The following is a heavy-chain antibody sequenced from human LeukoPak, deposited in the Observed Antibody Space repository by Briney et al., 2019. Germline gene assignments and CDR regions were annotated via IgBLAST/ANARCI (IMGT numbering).Heavy chain of an antibody. Sequence: PGGSLRLSCAASGFTFNIYAMSWVRQAPGKGLEWVSSITSSGDVTFYADSVKGRFTISRDNSKNTLYLQMSRLRAEDTAVYYCAKDRPNYHESNGHYYRPNGDYWGQGTLVTVSS. CDR1: GFTFNIYA. V-gene: IGHV3-23*01. D-gene: IGHD3-22*01. CDR3: AKDRPNYHESNGHYYRPNGDY. J-gene: IGHJ4*02. CDR2: ITSSGDVT.